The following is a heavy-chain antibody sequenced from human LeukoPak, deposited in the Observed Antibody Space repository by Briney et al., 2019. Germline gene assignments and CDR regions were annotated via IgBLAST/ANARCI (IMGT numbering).Heavy chain of an antibody. D-gene: IGHD4-11*01. V-gene: IGHV4-4*07. J-gene: IGHJ4*02. CDR3: ARENSTTVTLEPFDY. CDR1: GASISSYP. CDR2: IYTSGNT. Sequence: SETLSLTCTVSGASISSYPWSWIRQPAGKGLEWIGRIYTSGNTNYNPSLKSRVTMSLDTSKNQFSLKLSSVTAADTAVYYCARENSTTVTLEPFDYWGQGTLVTVSS.